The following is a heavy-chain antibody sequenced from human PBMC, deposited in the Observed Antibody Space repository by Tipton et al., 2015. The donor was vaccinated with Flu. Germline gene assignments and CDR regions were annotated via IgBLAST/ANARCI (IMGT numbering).Heavy chain of an antibody. D-gene: IGHD5/OR15-5a*01. Sequence: LRLSCSVSGDSIGSSYYWGWIRQPPGKGLEWIANMHHTGNTYYNPSLKSRVTISVDTSKNQFSLKLNSVTAADTAVYYCAKVIPEKVSGLDSWGQGTLVTVSS. CDR1: GDSIGSSYY. J-gene: IGHJ4*02. V-gene: IGHV4-38-2*02. CDR2: MHHTGNT. CDR3: AKVIPEKVSGLDS.